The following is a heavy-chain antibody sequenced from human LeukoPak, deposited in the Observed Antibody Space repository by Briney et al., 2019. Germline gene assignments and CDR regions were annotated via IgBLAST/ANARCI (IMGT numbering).Heavy chain of an antibody. J-gene: IGHJ4*02. CDR2: MSGSGTRI. V-gene: IGHV3-23*01. Sequence: GGSLRLSCAASGFTVSSNYLSWVRQAPGKGLEWVSDMSGSGTRIYYGDSVRGRFTISRDNSKNTLYLQMNSLRAEDTAVYYCAKLYTNNWYADYWGQGTLVTVSS. CDR1: GFTVSSNY. D-gene: IGHD6-13*01. CDR3: AKLYTNNWYADY.